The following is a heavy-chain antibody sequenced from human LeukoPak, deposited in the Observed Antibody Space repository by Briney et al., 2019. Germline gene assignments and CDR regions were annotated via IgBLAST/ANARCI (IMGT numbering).Heavy chain of an antibody. V-gene: IGHV4-59*08. CDR1: GGSISSYY. J-gene: IGHJ6*03. D-gene: IGHD3-22*01. CDR3: ARGWVLPRNPRPRPMDV. CDR2: IYYSGST. Sequence: SETLSLTCTVSGGSISSYYWSWIRQPPGKGLEWIGYIYYSGSTNYNPSLKSRVTISVDTSKNQFSLKLSSVTAADTAVYYCARGWVLPRNPRPRPMDVWGKGTTVTVSS.